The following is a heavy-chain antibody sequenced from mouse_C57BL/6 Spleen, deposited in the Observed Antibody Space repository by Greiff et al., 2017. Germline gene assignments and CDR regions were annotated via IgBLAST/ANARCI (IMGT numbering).Heavy chain of an antibody. Sequence: QVHVKQPGAELVRPGTSVKLSCKASGYTFTSYWMHWVKQRPGQGLEWIGVIDPSDSYTNYNQKFKGKATLTVDTSSSTAYMQLSSLTSEDSAVYYCASLYGSSPYYFDYWGQGTTLTVSS. CDR3: ASLYGSSPYYFDY. D-gene: IGHD1-1*01. CDR1: GYTFTSYW. J-gene: IGHJ2*01. CDR2: IDPSDSYT. V-gene: IGHV1-59*01.